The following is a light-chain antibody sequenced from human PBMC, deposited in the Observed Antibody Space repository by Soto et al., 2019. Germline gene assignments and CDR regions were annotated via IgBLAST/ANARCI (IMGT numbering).Light chain of an antibody. CDR2: EVS. CDR3: SSYTSSSTTSYV. V-gene: IGLV2-14*01. CDR1: SSDVGGYND. J-gene: IGLJ1*01. Sequence: QSALTQPASVSGSPGQSITISCNGTSSDVGGYNDVSWYQQHPGNAPKLMIYEVSNRPSGVSNRFSGAKSGNTASLTISGRQAEDEADYYCSSYTSSSTTSYVFGTGTKVTVL.